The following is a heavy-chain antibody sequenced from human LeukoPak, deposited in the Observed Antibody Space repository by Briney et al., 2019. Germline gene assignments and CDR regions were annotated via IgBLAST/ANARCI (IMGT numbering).Heavy chain of an antibody. CDR3: GKTTTGYSSGRYPGWPVDY. Sequence: GGSLRLSCAASGFTFGSYAMYWVRQAPGKGLEWVSGIFGSGGSPHYADSVKGRFTIPRDNSKNTVYLQMNSLRVEDTAVYYCGKTTTGYSSGRYPGWPVDYWGQGTLVTVSS. CDR1: GFTFGSYA. J-gene: IGHJ4*02. D-gene: IGHD6-19*01. V-gene: IGHV3-23*01. CDR2: IFGSGGSP.